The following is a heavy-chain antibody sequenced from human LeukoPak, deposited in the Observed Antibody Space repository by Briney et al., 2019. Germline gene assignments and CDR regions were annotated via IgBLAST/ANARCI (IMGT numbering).Heavy chain of an antibody. CDR1: GFTFDDYA. D-gene: IGHD6-19*01. Sequence: PGRSLRLSCAASGFTFDDYAMHWVRQAPGKGLEWVSGISWNSGSIGYADPVKGRFTISRDNAKNSLYLQMNSLRAEDTALYFCAKGPGIAVAGAIDYWGQGTLVTVSS. CDR2: ISWNSGSI. J-gene: IGHJ4*02. V-gene: IGHV3-9*01. CDR3: AKGPGIAVAGAIDY.